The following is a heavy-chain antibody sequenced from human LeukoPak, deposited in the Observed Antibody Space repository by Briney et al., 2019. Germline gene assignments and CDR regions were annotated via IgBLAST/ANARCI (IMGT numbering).Heavy chain of an antibody. V-gene: IGHV1-8*03. CDR2: INPNSGNT. D-gene: IGHD1-26*01. J-gene: IGHJ5*02. Sequence: ASVKVSCKASGYTFTGYYMHWVRQAPGQGLEWMGWINPNSGNTGYAQKFQGRVTITRNTSISTAYMELSSLRSEDTAVYYCARGIDQWEHPYNWFDPWGQGTLVTVSS. CDR3: ARGIDQWEHPYNWFDP. CDR1: GYTFTGYY.